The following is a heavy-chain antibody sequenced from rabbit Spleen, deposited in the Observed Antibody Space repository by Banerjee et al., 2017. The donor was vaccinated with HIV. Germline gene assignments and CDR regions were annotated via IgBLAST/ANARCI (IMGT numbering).Heavy chain of an antibody. Sequence: QSLEESGGDLVKPGTSLTLTCTASGIDFSSYNFICWVRQAPGRGLEWIACIDIGSRDFTYYASWAKGRFTISKTSSTTVTLQMTSLTVADTATYFCARDTGSSFSTYGMDLWGPGTLVTVS. J-gene: IGHJ6*01. V-gene: IGHV1S40*01. CDR1: GIDFSSYNF. D-gene: IGHD8-1*01. CDR2: IDIGSRDFT. CDR3: ARDTGSSFSTYGMDL.